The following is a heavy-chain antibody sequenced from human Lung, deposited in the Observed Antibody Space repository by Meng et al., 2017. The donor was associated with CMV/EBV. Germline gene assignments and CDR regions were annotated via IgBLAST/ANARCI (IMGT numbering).Heavy chain of an antibody. J-gene: IGHJ6*02. CDR2: ISAYNGNT. CDR1: GYTFTSHG. CDR3: ARDPIRVLRFLEWNYYYYGMDV. D-gene: IGHD3-3*01. Sequence: ASXXVSXKASGYTFTSHGISWVRQAPGQGLEWMGWISAYNGNTNYAQKLQGRVTMTTDTSTSTAYMELRSLRSDGTAVYYCARDPIRVLRFLEWNYYYYGMDVWXQGTTVTVSS. V-gene: IGHV1-18*01.